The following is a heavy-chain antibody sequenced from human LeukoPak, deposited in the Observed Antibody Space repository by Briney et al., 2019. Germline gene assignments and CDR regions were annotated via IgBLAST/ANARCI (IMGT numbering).Heavy chain of an antibody. J-gene: IGHJ4*02. CDR1: GFTFSSYW. Sequence: GGSLRLSCAASGFTFSSYWMSWVRQAPGKGLEWVANIKQDGSEKYYVDSVKGRFTISRDNAKNSLYLQMNSLRAEDTAVYYCARDLLTYDFWSGYGYWGQGTLVTVSS. D-gene: IGHD3-3*01. CDR3: ARDLLTYDFWSGYGY. CDR2: IKQDGSEK. V-gene: IGHV3-7*01.